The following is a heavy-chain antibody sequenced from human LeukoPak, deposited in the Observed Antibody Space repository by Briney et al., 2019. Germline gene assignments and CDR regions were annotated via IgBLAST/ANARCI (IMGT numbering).Heavy chain of an antibody. J-gene: IGHJ4*02. CDR3: AREVVVVPAAVFDY. CDR1: GYTFTGYY. D-gene: IGHD2-2*01. V-gene: IGHV1-2*02. CDR2: INPNSGGT. Sequence: ASVKVSCKASGYTFTGYYMHWVRQAPGQGLEWMGWINPNSGGTNYAQKFQGRVTMTRDTSISTAYMELSRLRSDDTAVYYCAREVVVVPAAVFDYWGQGTLVTVSS.